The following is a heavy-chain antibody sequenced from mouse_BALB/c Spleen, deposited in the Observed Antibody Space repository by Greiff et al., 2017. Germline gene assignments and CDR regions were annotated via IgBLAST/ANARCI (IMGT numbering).Heavy chain of an antibody. Sequence: EVQLQQSGAELVRSGASDKLSCTASGFNIKDYYMHWVKQRPEQGLEWIGWIDPENGDTEYAPKFQGKATMTADTSSNTAYLQLSSLTSEDTAVYYCNAFQGWFAYWGQGTLVTVSA. CDR1: GFNIKDYY. J-gene: IGHJ3*01. CDR2: IDPENGDT. CDR3: NAFQGWFAY. V-gene: IGHV14-4*02.